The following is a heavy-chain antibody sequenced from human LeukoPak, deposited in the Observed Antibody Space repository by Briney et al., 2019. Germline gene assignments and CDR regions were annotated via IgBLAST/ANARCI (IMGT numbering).Heavy chain of an antibody. CDR3: AKVGGWEQIDY. CDR2: ITDSGSTI. V-gene: IGHV3-48*03. D-gene: IGHD1-26*01. Sequence: PGGSLRLSCAASGFTFSSYELNWVRQAPGKGLEWVSYITDSGSTIRYADSVKGRFIISRDNSKNTLYLQMNSLRAEDTAVYHCAKVGGWEQIDYWGQGTLVTVSS. CDR1: GFTFSSYE. J-gene: IGHJ4*02.